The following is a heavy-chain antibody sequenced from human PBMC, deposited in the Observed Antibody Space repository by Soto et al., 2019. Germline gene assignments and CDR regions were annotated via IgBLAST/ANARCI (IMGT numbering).Heavy chain of an antibody. Sequence: SETLSLTCTVSGGSISSVDYYWSWIRQPPGKGLEWIGYIYYSGSTYYNPSLKSRVTISVDTPKNKFSLKLSSVTAADTAVFYCARLRYRSSGINYFAYWGKGTLVTVSS. CDR3: ARLRYRSSGINYFAY. CDR2: IYYSGST. J-gene: IGHJ4*02. D-gene: IGHD6-6*01. CDR1: GGSISSVDYY. V-gene: IGHV4-30-4*01.